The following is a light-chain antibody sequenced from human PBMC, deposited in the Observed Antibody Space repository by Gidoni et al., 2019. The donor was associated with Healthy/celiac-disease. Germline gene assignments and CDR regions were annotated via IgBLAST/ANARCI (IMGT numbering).Light chain of an antibody. V-gene: IGKV3-11*01. Sequence: EIVLTESPATLSLSPGERATLHCRASQSFSSYLAWYQQKPGQAPRLLIYDASNRATGIPARFSGSGSGTDFTLTISSLEPEDFAVYYCQQRSNWLYTFGQGTKLEIK. J-gene: IGKJ2*01. CDR3: QQRSNWLYT. CDR2: DAS. CDR1: QSFSSY.